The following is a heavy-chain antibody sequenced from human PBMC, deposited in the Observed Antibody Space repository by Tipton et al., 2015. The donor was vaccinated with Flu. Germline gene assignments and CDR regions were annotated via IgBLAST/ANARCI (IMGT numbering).Heavy chain of an antibody. D-gene: IGHD3-22*01. CDR1: GFKFNRYA. V-gene: IGHV3-30*04. J-gene: IGHJ5*01. CDR3: ARELFDFYDSSGYPDS. Sequence: SLRLSCAASGFKFNRYAMKWVRQAPGKGLEWVTGISYDGSEKDYADSVKGRFTTSRDNSKNTLYLQMNSLRTEDTAVYYCARELFDFYDSSGYPDSWGQGTLVTVSS. CDR2: ISYDGSEK.